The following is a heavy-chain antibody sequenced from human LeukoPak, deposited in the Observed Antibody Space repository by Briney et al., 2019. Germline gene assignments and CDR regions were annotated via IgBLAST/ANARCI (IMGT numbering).Heavy chain of an antibody. J-gene: IGHJ1*01. CDR1: GFTFSSYW. Sequence: PGGSLRLSCAASGFTFSSYWMHWVRQAPGNGLVWVSRINSDGSSTSYADSVKGRFTISRDNAKNTLYLQMNSLRAEDTAIYYCASAYPWGYFQHWGQGTLVTVSS. CDR2: INSDGSST. CDR3: ASAYPWGYFQH. V-gene: IGHV3-74*01. D-gene: IGHD1-26*01.